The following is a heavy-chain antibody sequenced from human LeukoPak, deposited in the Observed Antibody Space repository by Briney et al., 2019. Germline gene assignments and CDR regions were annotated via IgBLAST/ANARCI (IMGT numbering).Heavy chain of an antibody. Sequence: PGGSLGLSCAASGFTFDDYAMHWVRQAPGKGLEWVSGISWNSGSIGYADSVKGRFTISRDNAKNSLYLQMNSLRAEDTALYYCAKARYDFWSGYPPFFDYWGQGTLVTVSS. CDR2: ISWNSGSI. CDR3: AKARYDFWSGYPPFFDY. CDR1: GFTFDDYA. D-gene: IGHD3-3*01. V-gene: IGHV3-9*01. J-gene: IGHJ4*02.